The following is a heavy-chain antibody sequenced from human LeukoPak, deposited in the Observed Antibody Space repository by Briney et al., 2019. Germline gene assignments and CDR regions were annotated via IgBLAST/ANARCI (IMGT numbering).Heavy chain of an antibody. CDR1: GFTFSSYA. J-gene: IGHJ5*02. CDR2: IGGSAGST. Sequence: PGGSLRLSCAASGFTFSSYAMSWVRQAPGKGLEWVSAIGGSAGSTYYADSVKGRFTISRDNSKNTLYLQMNSLRAEGTAVYYCARDSSATGAYAWGQGTLVTVSS. D-gene: IGHD1-26*01. CDR3: ARDSSATGAYA. V-gene: IGHV3-23*01.